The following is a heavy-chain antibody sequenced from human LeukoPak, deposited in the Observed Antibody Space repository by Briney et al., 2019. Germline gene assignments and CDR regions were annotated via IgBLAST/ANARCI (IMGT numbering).Heavy chain of an antibody. CDR3: AREGAARSLFDY. J-gene: IGHJ4*02. D-gene: IGHD6-6*01. Sequence: ASVKVSCKASGGSFSIYAISWVRQAPGQGLEWMGGIIPIFGTANYAQKFQGRVTITTDESTSTAYMELSSLRSEDTAVYYCAREGAARSLFDYWGQGTLVTVSS. V-gene: IGHV1-69*05. CDR2: IIPIFGTA. CDR1: GGSFSIYA.